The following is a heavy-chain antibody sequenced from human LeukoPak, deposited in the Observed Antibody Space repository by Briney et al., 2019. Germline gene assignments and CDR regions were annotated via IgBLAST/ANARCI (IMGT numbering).Heavy chain of an antibody. V-gene: IGHV4-59*08. D-gene: IGHD3-3*01. CDR1: GGSISSYY. CDR3: ARTLWSVSYLDH. CDR2: IYYSGST. Sequence: SETLSLTCTVSGGSISSYYWSWIRQPPGKGLEWIGYIYYSGSTNYNPSLKSRVTISVDTSKNQFSLKLSSVTAADTAVYYCARTLWSVSYLDHWGQGTLVTVSS. J-gene: IGHJ4*02.